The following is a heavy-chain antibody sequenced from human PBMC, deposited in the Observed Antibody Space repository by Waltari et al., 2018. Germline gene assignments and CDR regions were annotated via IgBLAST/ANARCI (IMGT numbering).Heavy chain of an antibody. J-gene: IGHJ6*03. V-gene: IGHV4-30-2*01. CDR3: ARMTGYYYMDV. CDR2: IYHSGST. Sequence: QLQLQESGSGLVKPSQTLSPTCAVSGGSISSGGYPWSWIRQPPGKGLEWIGYIYHSGSTYYNPSLKSRVTISVDRSKNQFSLKLSAVTAADTAVYYCARMTGYYYMDVWGKGTTVTISS. CDR1: GGSISSGGYP.